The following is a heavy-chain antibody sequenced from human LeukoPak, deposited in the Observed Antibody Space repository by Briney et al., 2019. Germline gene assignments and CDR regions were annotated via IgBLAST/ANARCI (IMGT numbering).Heavy chain of an antibody. J-gene: IGHJ4*02. V-gene: IGHV4-31*03. CDR3: VRLRVASSSGWIDY. D-gene: IGHD6-19*01. CDR1: GGSISSGGYY. Sequence: SETLSLTCTVSGGSISSGGYYWSWVRQHPVKGLEWIGYIYFSGYTYYNPSLKSRVTISVDTSKNQFSLKLSSVTAADTAVYYCVRLRVASSSGWIDYWGQGTLVTVSS. CDR2: IYFSGYT.